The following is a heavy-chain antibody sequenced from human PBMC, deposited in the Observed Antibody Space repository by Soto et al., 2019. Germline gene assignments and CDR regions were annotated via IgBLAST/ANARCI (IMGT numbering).Heavy chain of an antibody. V-gene: IGHV3-23*01. CDR1: GFTFSVYA. D-gene: IGHD3-10*01. CDR2: ISGSGDST. CDR3: AKALYGGFTY. J-gene: IGHJ4*02. Sequence: EVRLLESGGGLVQPGGSLRLSCAASGFTFSVYAMSWVRQAPGKGLEWVSGISGSGDSTHYADSVKGQFTVSRDNSKSMLYLQTNSLRAEDTAIYYCAKALYGGFTYWGQGTLVTVSS.